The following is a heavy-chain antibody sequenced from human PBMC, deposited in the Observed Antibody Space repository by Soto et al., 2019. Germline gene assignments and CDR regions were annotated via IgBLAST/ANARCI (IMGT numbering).Heavy chain of an antibody. CDR1: GGTFSKYA. CDR2: IIPVSGTA. CDR3: VRGRYCSGTTCKPYYYGMDV. J-gene: IGHJ6*02. D-gene: IGHD2-15*01. Sequence: QVQLVQSGTEVKKPGSAVKVSCKASGGTFSKYAISWVRQAAGQGLEWMGGIIPVSGTAIYAQKFQGRVTIPADEATSTPYMELSSLISEDTAVFFCVRGRYCSGTTCKPYYYGMDVWCQGTTGAVSS. V-gene: IGHV1-69*12.